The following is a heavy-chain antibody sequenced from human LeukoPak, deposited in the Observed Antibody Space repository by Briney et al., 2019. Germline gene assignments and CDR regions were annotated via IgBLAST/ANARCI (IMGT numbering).Heavy chain of an antibody. D-gene: IGHD3-3*01. V-gene: IGHV3-23*01. Sequence: GGPLRLSCVASGFTFSDYYMSWIRQAPGKGLEWVSTVSGNGGITYYADSMKGRFTISRDNSKNTLFLQMNSLRGEDTAVYYCAKDPVYGSGQSHPSDYWGQGTLVTVSS. CDR2: VSGNGGIT. CDR1: GFTFSDYY. J-gene: IGHJ4*02. CDR3: AKDPVYGSGQSHPSDY.